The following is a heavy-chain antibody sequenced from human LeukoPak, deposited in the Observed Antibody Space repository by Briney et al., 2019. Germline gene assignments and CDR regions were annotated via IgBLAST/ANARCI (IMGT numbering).Heavy chain of an antibody. CDR1: GGSSSSYY. J-gene: IGHJ4*02. CDR3: AREDGDSSGYYYYFDY. CDR2: IYDSGST. D-gene: IGHD6-19*01. V-gene: IGHV4-59*01. Sequence: SETLSLTCTVAGGSSSSYYWSWIRQPPGKGLEYIGYIYDSGSTSYNPSLKSRVSMSVDTSKNQFSLELSSVTAADTAVYYCAREDGDSSGYYYYFDYWGQGILVTVSS.